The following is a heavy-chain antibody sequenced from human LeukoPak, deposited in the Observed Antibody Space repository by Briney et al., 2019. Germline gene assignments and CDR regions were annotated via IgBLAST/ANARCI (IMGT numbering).Heavy chain of an antibody. Sequence: GGSLRLSCAASGFTFSSYWMSWVRQAPGKGLEWVAHIKHDGTEKYYADSVKGRFTISRDNAKKSLDLQMDILRAEDTAMYYCVGDPGDYWGQGTLVTVSS. CDR2: IKHDGTEK. CDR1: GFTFSSYW. V-gene: IGHV3-7*01. J-gene: IGHJ4*02. CDR3: VGDPGDY.